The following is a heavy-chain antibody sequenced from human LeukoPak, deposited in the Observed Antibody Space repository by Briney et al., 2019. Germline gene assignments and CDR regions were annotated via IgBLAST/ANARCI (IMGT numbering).Heavy chain of an antibody. CDR3: ARHGEWQQLYYFDY. CDR2: IYSGGST. D-gene: IGHD6-13*01. CDR1: GFTVSSNY. J-gene: IGHJ4*02. Sequence: GGSLRLSCAASGFTVSSNYMSWVRQAPGKGLEWVSVIYSGGSTYYADSMKGRFTISRDNSKNTLYLQMNSLRAEDTAVYYCARHGEWQQLYYFDYWGQGTLVTVSS. V-gene: IGHV3-53*01.